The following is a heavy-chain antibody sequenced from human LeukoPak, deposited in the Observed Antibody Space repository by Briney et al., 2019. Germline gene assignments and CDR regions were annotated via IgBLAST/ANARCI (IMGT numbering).Heavy chain of an antibody. J-gene: IGHJ3*02. V-gene: IGHV3-11*01. D-gene: IGHD3-10*01. CDR1: GFTFSDYY. CDR2: ISSSGSTI. Sequence: GGSLRLSCAASGFTFSDYYMNWIRQAPGKGLEWVSYISSSGSTIYYADSVKGRFTISRDNAKNSLYLQMNSLRAEDTAVYYCARDIRFTLVRGVPPAFDIWGQGTMVTVSS. CDR3: ARDIRFTLVRGVPPAFDI.